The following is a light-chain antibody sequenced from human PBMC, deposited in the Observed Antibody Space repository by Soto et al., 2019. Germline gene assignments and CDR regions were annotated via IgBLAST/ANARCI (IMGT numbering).Light chain of an antibody. CDR3: GAWDDSLSFYV. Sequence: QSVLTQPPSVSAAPGQKVSISCSGSTSNIAKNHVSWYQRLPGTAPKLLFYDNDKRPSGIPDRFSASKSATSSTLDITGPQTGDEADYLCGAWDDSLSFYVFGTGTKLTVL. CDR2: DND. J-gene: IGLJ1*01. V-gene: IGLV1-51*01. CDR1: TSNIAKNH.